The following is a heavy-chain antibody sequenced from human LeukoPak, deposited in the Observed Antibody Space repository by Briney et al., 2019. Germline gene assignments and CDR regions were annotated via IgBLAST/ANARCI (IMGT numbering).Heavy chain of an antibody. CDR1: GGSIPISTYY. V-gene: IGHV4-61*01. J-gene: IGHJ4*02. CDR2: IYYSGST. CDR3: ARVTGYRIEDYFDY. Sequence: SETLSLTCTVSGGSIPISTYYWSWIRQPPGKGLEWIGYIYYSGSTNYNPSLKSRVTISVETSKNEFSLKLRSVTAADTAVYYCARVTGYRIEDYFDYWGQGTLVTVSS. D-gene: IGHD6-13*01.